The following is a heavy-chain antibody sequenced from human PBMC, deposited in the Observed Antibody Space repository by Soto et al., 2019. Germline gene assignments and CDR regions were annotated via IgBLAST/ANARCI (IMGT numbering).Heavy chain of an antibody. J-gene: IGHJ4*02. CDR3: ARTTAGPNTLRSRYFFDD. V-gene: IGHV4-61*01. CDR1: GGSVSNKTYY. Sequence: SETLSLTCSVSGGSVSNKTYYWSWIRQPPGKRLEWIGYVYYSGTTNYNPSLKSRVTISVDLSKSQFSLRLSSVTTADTALYYCARTTAGPNTLRSRYFFDDWGQGTPVTVSS. D-gene: IGHD6-19*01. CDR2: VYYSGTT.